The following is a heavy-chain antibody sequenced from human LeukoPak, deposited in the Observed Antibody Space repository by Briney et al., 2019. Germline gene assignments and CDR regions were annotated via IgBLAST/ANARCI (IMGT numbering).Heavy chain of an antibody. CDR3: ARYTGTTLHFDY. CDR2: IYYSGST. D-gene: IGHD1-7*01. J-gene: IGHJ4*02. V-gene: IGHV4-59*01. CDR1: GGSISSYY. Sequence: SETLSLTCTVSGGSISSYYWSWIRQPPGKGLEWIGYIYYSGSTNYNPSLKSRVTISVDTSKNQFSLKLSSVTAADTAVYYCARYTGTTLHFDYWGQGTLVTVSS.